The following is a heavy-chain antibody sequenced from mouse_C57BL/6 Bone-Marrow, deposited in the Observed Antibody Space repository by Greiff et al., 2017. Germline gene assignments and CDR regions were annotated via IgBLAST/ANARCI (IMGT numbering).Heavy chain of an antibody. CDR2: INPSNGGT. D-gene: IGHD2-2*01. Sequence: QVQLQQPGTELVKPGASVKLSCKASGYTFTSYWMHWVKQRPGQGLEWIGNINPSNGGTNYNEKFKSKATLTVDNSSSTAYLQLSSLTSEDSAVYYCARRLNYGYDGNYGAMDYWGQGTSVTVSS. CDR1: GYTFTSYW. CDR3: ARRLNYGYDGNYGAMDY. J-gene: IGHJ4*01. V-gene: IGHV1-53*01.